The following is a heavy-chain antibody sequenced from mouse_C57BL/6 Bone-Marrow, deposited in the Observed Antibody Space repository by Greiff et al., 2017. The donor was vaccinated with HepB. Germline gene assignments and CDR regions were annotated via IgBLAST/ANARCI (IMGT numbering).Heavy chain of an antibody. J-gene: IGHJ4*01. D-gene: IGHD1-1*01. CDR2: ISDGGSYT. CDR1: GFTFSSYA. CDR3: ARDRIYYYGSSSYYYAMDY. Sequence: EVQGVESGGGLVKPGGSLKLSCAASGFTFSSYAMSWVRQTPEKRLEWVATISDGGSYTYYPDNVKGRFTISRDNAKNNLYLQMSHLKSEDTAMYYCARDRIYYYGSSSYYYAMDYWGQGTSVTVSS. V-gene: IGHV5-4*01.